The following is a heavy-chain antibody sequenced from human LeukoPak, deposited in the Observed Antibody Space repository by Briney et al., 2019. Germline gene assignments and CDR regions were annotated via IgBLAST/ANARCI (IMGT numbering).Heavy chain of an antibody. CDR3: ARAGYYDSYIFDY. CDR1: GYTFTSYY. Sequence: SVTVSCTASGYTFTSYYMHWVRQAPGQGLEWMGGIIPIFGTANYAQKFQGRVTITADESTSTAYMELSSLRSEDTAVYYCARAGYYDSYIFDYWGQGTLVTVSS. J-gene: IGHJ4*02. CDR2: IIPIFGTA. V-gene: IGHV1-69*13. D-gene: IGHD3-22*01.